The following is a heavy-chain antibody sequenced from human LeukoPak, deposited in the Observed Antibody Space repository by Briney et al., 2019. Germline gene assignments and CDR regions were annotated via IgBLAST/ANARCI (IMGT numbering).Heavy chain of an antibody. D-gene: IGHD3-10*01. V-gene: IGHV3-23*01. CDR3: AKSARMVRGMTDY. J-gene: IGHJ4*02. CDR1: GFTFSSYA. Sequence: PGGSLRLSCAASGFTFSSYAMTWVRQAPGQGLEWVSAISGSGSSTYSSDSVRGRFTISRDNSKKTLYLQMNTLRAEDTAVYYCAKSARMVRGMTDYWGQGTLVTVSS. CDR2: ISGSGSST.